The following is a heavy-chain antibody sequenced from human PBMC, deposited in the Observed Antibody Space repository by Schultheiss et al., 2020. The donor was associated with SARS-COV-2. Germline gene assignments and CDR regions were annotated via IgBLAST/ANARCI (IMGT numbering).Heavy chain of an antibody. J-gene: IGHJ4*02. V-gene: IGHV4-61*05. Sequence: SETLSLTCTVPGGSISSSSYYWGWIRQPPGKGLEWIGYIYYSGTTNYNPSLRSRVTISVDTSKNQFSLKLRSVTAADTALYYCAGGVRWLAFDYWGQGTLVTVSS. D-gene: IGHD6-19*01. CDR1: GGSISSSSYY. CDR2: IYYSGTT. CDR3: AGGVRWLAFDY.